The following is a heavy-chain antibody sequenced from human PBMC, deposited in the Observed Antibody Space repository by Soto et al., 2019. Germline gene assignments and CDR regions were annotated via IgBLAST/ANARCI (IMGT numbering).Heavy chain of an antibody. D-gene: IGHD5-18*01. CDR1: GGTFSSYA. CDR3: ARERWGGIQLWRRVYYYYGMDV. J-gene: IGHJ6*02. CDR2: IIPIFGTA. V-gene: IGHV1-69*06. Sequence: SVKVSCKASGGTFSSYAISWVRQAPGQGLEWMGGIIPIFGTANYAQKFQGRVTITADKSTSTAYMELSSLRSEDTAVYYCARERWGGIQLWRRVYYYYGMDVWGQGTTVTVS.